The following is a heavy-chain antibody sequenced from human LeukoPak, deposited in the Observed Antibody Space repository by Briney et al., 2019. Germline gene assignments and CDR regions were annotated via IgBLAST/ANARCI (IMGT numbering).Heavy chain of an antibody. CDR3: ARVLYDSSGYYYLDY. J-gene: IGHJ4*02. V-gene: IGHV4-59*01. CDR1: GGSISSYY. Sequence: SRTLSLTCAVSGGSISSYYWSWIRQPPGKGLEWIGYIYYSGSTNYNPSLKSRVTISVDTSKNQFFLKLSSVTAADTAVYYCARVLYDSSGYYYLDYWGQGTLVTVSS. CDR2: IYYSGST. D-gene: IGHD3-22*01.